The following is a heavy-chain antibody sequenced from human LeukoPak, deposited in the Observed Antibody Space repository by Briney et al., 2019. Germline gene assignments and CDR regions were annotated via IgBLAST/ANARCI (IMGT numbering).Heavy chain of an antibody. CDR1: GGSFSGYY. CDR2: INHRGST. V-gene: IGHV4-34*01. J-gene: IGHJ6*03. D-gene: IGHD3-22*01. Sequence: SETLSLTCAVYGGSFSGYYWSWIRQPPGKGLEWIGEINHRGSTKYSPSLESRVTISVDTSKNQFSLKLSSVTAADTAVYYCARRDSSDWCGTHYYYMDVWGKGTTVTVSS. CDR3: ARRDSSDWCGTHYYYMDV.